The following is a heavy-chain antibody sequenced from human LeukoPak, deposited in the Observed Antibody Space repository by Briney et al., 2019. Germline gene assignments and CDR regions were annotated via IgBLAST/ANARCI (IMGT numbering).Heavy chain of an antibody. Sequence: SQTMSLTCTVSGGSLSSGDYYWSWIRQPPGKGLEWIGYIYYSGSTYYNPSLESRVTISVDTSKNQFSLKLSSVTAADTAVYYCARDESDYDILTGYQNYYYGMDVWGKGTTVTVSS. CDR2: IYYSGST. CDR1: GGSLSSGDYY. CDR3: ARDESDYDILTGYQNYYYGMDV. J-gene: IGHJ6*04. V-gene: IGHV4-30-4*01. D-gene: IGHD3-9*01.